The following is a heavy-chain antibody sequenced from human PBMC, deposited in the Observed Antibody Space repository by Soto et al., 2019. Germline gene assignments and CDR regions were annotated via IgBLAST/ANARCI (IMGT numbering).Heavy chain of an antibody. D-gene: IGHD4-4*01. J-gene: IGHJ6*02. Sequence: PGGSQRVSCAAAGLTFSTYPMSWVRQATGEGLEWVSGISGSGISTYYTDSVKGRFTISRDNSKNTVFLQMNSLRDEDTAVYYCVKPPVITASYYYYDMDVWGQGTTVTVSS. CDR2: ISGSGIST. CDR1: GLTFSTYP. CDR3: VKPPVITASYYYYDMDV. V-gene: IGHV3-23*01.